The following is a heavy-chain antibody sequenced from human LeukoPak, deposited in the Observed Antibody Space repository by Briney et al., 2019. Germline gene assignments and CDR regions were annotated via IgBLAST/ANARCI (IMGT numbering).Heavy chain of an antibody. CDR2: IYYSGST. Sequence: SETLSLTCTVTGGSISSYYWSWIRQPTGKGLEWIGYIYYSGSTNYNPSLKSRVTISVDTSKNQFSLKLSSVTAADTAVYYCARSRGATRGWFDPWGQGTLVTVSS. CDR3: ARSRGATRGWFDP. D-gene: IGHD1-26*01. J-gene: IGHJ5*02. V-gene: IGHV4-59*01. CDR1: GGSISSYY.